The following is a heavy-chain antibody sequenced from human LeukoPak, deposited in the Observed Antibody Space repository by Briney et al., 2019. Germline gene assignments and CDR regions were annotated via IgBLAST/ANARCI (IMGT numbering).Heavy chain of an antibody. CDR3: ARGWGFEDIVVVPAAPYYYGMDV. CDR1: GYTFTSYD. J-gene: IGHJ6*02. V-gene: IGHV1-8*01. Sequence: GASVKVSCKASGYTFTSYDINWVRQATGQGLEWMGWMNPNSGNTGYAQKFQGRVTMTRNTSISTAYMELSSLRSEDTAVYYCARGWGFEDIVVVPAAPYYYGMDVWGRGTTVTVSS. CDR2: MNPNSGNT. D-gene: IGHD2-2*01.